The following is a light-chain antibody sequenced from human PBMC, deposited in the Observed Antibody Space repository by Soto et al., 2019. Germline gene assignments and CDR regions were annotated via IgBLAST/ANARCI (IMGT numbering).Light chain of an antibody. Sequence: QSVLTQPPSASGSPGQSVTISCTGTSSDVGGYNYVSWYQHHPGKAPKLMIYDVSKRPSGVPDRFSGSKSGNTASLTVSGLQAEDEADYYCSSYAGSSGVFGGGTKVTVL. CDR2: DVS. V-gene: IGLV2-8*01. CDR1: SSDVGGYNY. CDR3: SSYAGSSGV. J-gene: IGLJ3*02.